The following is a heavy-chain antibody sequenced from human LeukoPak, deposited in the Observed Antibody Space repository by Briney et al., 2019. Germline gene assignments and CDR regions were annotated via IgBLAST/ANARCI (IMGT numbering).Heavy chain of an antibody. CDR1: GGSFSGYY. CDR2: INHSGST. D-gene: IGHD6-13*01. CDR3: ARHVSISGIAAAGGNDY. J-gene: IGHJ4*02. V-gene: IGHV4-34*01. Sequence: SEPLSLTCAVYGGSFSGYYWSWIRQPPGKGLEWIGEINHSGSTNYNPSLKSRVTISVDTSKNQFSLKLSSVTAADTAVYYCARHVSISGIAAAGGNDYWGQGTLVTVSS.